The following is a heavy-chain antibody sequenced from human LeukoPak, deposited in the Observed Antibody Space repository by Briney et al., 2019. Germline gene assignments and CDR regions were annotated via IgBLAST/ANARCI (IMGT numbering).Heavy chain of an antibody. Sequence: GGSLRLSCAASGFTFSSYSMNWVRQAPGKGLEWVSSISSSSSYIYYADSVKGRFTISRDNAKNSLYLQMNSLRAEDTAVYYCARGFVPAAQFGPRGGNWFDPWGQGTLVTVSS. J-gene: IGHJ5*02. V-gene: IGHV3-21*01. D-gene: IGHD2-2*01. CDR1: GFTFSSYS. CDR2: ISSSSSYI. CDR3: ARGFVPAAQFGPRGGNWFDP.